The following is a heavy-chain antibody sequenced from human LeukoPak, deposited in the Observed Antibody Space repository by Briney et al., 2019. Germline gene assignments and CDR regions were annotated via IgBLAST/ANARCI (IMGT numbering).Heavy chain of an antibody. V-gene: IGHV3-21*01. D-gene: IGHD6-19*01. CDR1: GFTFSDYN. Sequence: GGSLTLSCVASGFTFSDYNMNWVRRAPEKGLEWVSSITTSSSYMYYADSVKGRFTISRDNAKNSLYLHMNSLRAEDTAVYYCARHGSGWYMNDYWGQGTLVTVSP. J-gene: IGHJ4*02. CDR3: ARHGSGWYMNDY. CDR2: ITTSSSYM.